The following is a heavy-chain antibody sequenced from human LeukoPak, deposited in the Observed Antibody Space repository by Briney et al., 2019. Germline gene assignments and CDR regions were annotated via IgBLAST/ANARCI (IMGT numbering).Heavy chain of an antibody. V-gene: IGHV1-2*02. CDR3: ARSYSSSDFAEFFQH. D-gene: IGHD6-13*01. CDR2: INPNSGGT. J-gene: IGHJ1*01. Sequence: ASVKVSCKASGYTFTGYYMHWVRQAPGQGLEWMGWINPNSGGTNYAQKFQGRVTMTRDMSTSTVYMELSGLRSEDTAVYYCARSYSSSDFAEFFQHWGQGTLVTVSS. CDR1: GYTFTGYY.